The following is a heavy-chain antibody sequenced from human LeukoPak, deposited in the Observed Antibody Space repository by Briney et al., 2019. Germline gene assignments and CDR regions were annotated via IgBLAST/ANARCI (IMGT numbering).Heavy chain of an antibody. CDR2: ISSNGGST. Sequence: SCKASGGTFSSYAMHWVRQAPGKGLEYVSAISSNGGSTYYANSVKGRFTISRDNSKNTLYLQMGSLRAEDMAVYYCARTWRDGYNRNWYFDLWGRGTLVTVSS. V-gene: IGHV3-64*01. J-gene: IGHJ2*01. CDR3: ARTWRDGYNRNWYFDL. CDR1: GGTFSSYA. D-gene: IGHD5-24*01.